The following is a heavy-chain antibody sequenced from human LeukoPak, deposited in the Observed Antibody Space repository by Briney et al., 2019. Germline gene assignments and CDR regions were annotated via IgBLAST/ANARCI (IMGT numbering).Heavy chain of an antibody. V-gene: IGHV1-69*13. CDR3: ARVGSADYSNYYFDY. D-gene: IGHD4-11*01. CDR1: GGTFSSYA. CDR2: IIPIFGTA. J-gene: IGHJ4*02. Sequence: GASVKVSCKASGGTFSSYAISWVRQAPGQGLEWMGGIIPIFGTANYAQKFQGRVTITADESTSTAYMELSGLRSEDTAVYYCARVGSADYSNYYFDYWGQGTLVTVSS.